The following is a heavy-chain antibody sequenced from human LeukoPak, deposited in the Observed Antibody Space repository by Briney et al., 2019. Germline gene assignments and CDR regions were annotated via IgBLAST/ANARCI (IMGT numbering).Heavy chain of an antibody. CDR1: GGSPSIYT. D-gene: IGHD5-12*01. V-gene: IGHV4-59*01. CDR3: ARGLVGLSGYVFHLDY. CDR2: IYYSGST. J-gene: IGHJ4*02. Sequence: SGTPCLTSAVSGGSPSIYTSSSVSDPPQERVGWGGDIYYSGSTNYNPSLKSRVTISVDTSKNQFSLKLSSVTAADTAVYYCARGLVGLSGYVFHLDYWGQGTLVTVSS.